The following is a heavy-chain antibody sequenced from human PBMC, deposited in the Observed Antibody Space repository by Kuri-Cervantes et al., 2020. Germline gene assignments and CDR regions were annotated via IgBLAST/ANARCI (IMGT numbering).Heavy chain of an antibody. CDR1: GYTFTSYD. CDR3: ARASGYSSGWYPSNWFDP. J-gene: IGHJ5*02. D-gene: IGHD6-19*01. CDR2: MNPNSGNT. Sequence: SVKVSCKASGYTFTSYDINWVRQATGQGLEWMGWMNPNSGNTGYAQKFQGRVTMTRNTSISTAYMELSSLRSEGTAVYYCARASGYSSGWYPSNWFDPWGQGTLVTVSS. V-gene: IGHV1-8*01.